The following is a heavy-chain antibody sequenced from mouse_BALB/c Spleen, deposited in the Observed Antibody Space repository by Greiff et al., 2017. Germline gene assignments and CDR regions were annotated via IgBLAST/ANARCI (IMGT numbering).Heavy chain of an antibody. Sequence: DVHLVESGGGLVQPGGSRKLSCAASGFTFSDYGMAWVRQAPGKGPEWVAFISNLAYSIYYADTVTGRFTISRENAKNTLYLEMSSLRSEDTAMYYCAREDYAWFAYWGQGTLVTVSA. CDR3: AREDYAWFAY. J-gene: IGHJ3*01. D-gene: IGHD1-1*02. CDR2: ISNLAYSI. V-gene: IGHV5-15*02. CDR1: GFTFSDYG.